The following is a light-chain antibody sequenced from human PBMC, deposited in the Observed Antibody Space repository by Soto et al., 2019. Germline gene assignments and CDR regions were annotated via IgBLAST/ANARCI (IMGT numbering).Light chain of an antibody. J-gene: IGKJ1*01. CDR2: DAS. CDR1: QSVSSTY. V-gene: IGKV3-20*01. Sequence: EIVLTQSPGTLSLSPGERATLSCRASQSVSSTYLAWYQQKPGQTPRLLIFDASTRATGIPDRFSASGSGTDFTLPISSLEPDDFAVYYCQQYVRSPPSWTFGQGTKVEIK. CDR3: QQYVRSPPSWT.